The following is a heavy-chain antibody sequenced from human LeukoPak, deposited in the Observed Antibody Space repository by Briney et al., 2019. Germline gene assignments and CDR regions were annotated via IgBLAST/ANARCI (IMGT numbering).Heavy chain of an antibody. D-gene: IGHD3-10*01. CDR1: GGSISSSSYY. CDR2: IYYSGST. Sequence: PSETLSLTCTVSGGSISSSSYYWGWIRQPPGKGLEWIGSIYYSGSTYYNPSLKSRVTISVDTSKNQFSLKLSSVTAADTAVYYCARGLRVKTMVRGAKNMDVWGKGTTVTVSS. CDR3: ARGLRVKTMVRGAKNMDV. V-gene: IGHV4-39*01. J-gene: IGHJ6*03.